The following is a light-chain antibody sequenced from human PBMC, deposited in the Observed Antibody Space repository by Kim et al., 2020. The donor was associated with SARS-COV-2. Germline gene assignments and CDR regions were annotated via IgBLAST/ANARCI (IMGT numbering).Light chain of an antibody. J-gene: IGLJ3*02. V-gene: IGLV1-51*01. Sequence: EVTIPCSGRRTNIVKNYVTWYQQLPGTAPKLLIYDNNKRPSGFPDRFSGSKSGTSATLGITGLQTGDEADYYCGTWDSSLSAHWVFGGGTQLTVL. CDR1: RTNIVKNY. CDR3: GTWDSSLSAHWV. CDR2: DNN.